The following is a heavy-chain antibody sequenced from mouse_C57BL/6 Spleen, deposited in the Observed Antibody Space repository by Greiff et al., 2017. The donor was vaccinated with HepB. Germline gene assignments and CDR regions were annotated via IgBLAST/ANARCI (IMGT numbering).Heavy chain of an antibody. CDR3: ARTEDSSGLFDY. Sequence: EVQGVESGGGLVQPGGSLKLSCAASGFTFSDYYMYWVRQTPEKRLEWVAYISNGGGSTYYPDTVKGRFTISRDNAKNTLYLQMSRLKSEDTAMYYCARTEDSSGLFDYWGQGTTLTVSS. CDR1: GFTFSDYY. D-gene: IGHD3-2*02. CDR2: ISNGGGST. V-gene: IGHV5-12*01. J-gene: IGHJ2*01.